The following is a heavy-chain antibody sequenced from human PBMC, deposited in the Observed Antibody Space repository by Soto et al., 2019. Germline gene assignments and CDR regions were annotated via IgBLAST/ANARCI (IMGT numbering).Heavy chain of an antibody. Sequence: VQLVESGGGLVKPGGSLRLSCAASGFTFSSYSMNWVRQAPGKGLEWVSSISSSSSYIYYADSVKGRFTISRDNAKNSLYLQMNSLRAEDTAVYYCARDHGYCSGGSCYTEYFQHWGQGTLVTVSS. CDR1: GFTFSSYS. CDR3: ARDHGYCSGGSCYTEYFQH. CDR2: ISSSSSYI. D-gene: IGHD2-15*01. V-gene: IGHV3-21*01. J-gene: IGHJ1*01.